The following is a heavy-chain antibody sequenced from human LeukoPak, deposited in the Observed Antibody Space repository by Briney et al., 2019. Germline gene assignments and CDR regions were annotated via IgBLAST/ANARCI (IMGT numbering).Heavy chain of an antibody. D-gene: IGHD3-22*01. Sequence: PGGPLRLSSAAPGSTFSNAWISWVRQAPGRGLEWVGRIKSKTDGGTTDYAAPVKGRFTISRDDSKNTLYLQMNSRKTEDTAVYYCTTDPYYYDSTAHWGQGTLVTVSS. CDR2: IKSKTDGGTT. V-gene: IGHV3-15*01. CDR3: TTDPYYYDSTAH. J-gene: IGHJ4*02. CDR1: GSTFSNAW.